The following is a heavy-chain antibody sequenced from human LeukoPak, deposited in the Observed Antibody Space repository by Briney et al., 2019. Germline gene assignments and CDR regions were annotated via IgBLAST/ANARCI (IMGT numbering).Heavy chain of an antibody. CDR3: ARERQWLATDALDI. V-gene: IGHV3-33*01. CDR1: GFTFSSYG. Sequence: GRSLRLSCAASGFTFSSYGMHWVRQAPGKGXXXXXVIWYDGSNKYYADSVKGRFTISRDNSKNTLYLQMNSLRAEDTAVYYCARERQWLATDALDIWGQGTMVTVSS. CDR2: IWYDGSNK. J-gene: IGHJ3*02. D-gene: IGHD6-19*01.